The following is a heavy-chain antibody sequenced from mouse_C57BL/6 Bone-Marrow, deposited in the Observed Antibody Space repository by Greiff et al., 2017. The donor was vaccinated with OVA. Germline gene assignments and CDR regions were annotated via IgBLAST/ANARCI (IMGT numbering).Heavy chain of an antibody. CDR2: INPYNGGT. CDR1: GYTFTDYY. D-gene: IGHD4-1*01. V-gene: IGHV1-19*01. CDR3: ASGKAY. Sequence: EVQRVESGPVLVKPGASVKMSCKASGYTFTDYYMNWVKQSHGKSLEWIGVINPYNGGTSYNQKFKGKATLTVDKSSSTAYMELNSLTSEDSAVYYCASGKAYWGQGTLVTVSA. J-gene: IGHJ3*01.